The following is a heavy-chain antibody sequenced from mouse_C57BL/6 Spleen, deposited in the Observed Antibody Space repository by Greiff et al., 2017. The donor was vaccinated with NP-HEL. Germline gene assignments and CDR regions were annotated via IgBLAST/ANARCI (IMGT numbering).Heavy chain of an antibody. CDR3: ARAYYSNYVDYAMDY. V-gene: IGHV2-2*01. J-gene: IGHJ4*01. CDR1: GFSLTSYG. D-gene: IGHD2-5*01. Sequence: VMLVESGPGLVQPSQSLSITCTVSGFSLTSYGVHWVRQSPGKGLEWLGVIWSGGSTDYNAAFISRLSISKDNSKSQVFFKMNSLQADDTAIYYCARAYYSNYVDYAMDYWGQGTSVTVSS. CDR2: IWSGGST.